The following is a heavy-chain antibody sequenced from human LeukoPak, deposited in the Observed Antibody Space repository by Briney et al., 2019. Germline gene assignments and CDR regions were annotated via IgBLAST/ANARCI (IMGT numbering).Heavy chain of an antibody. CDR2: ISGSGVST. CDR1: GFTFSSYA. J-gene: IGHJ4*02. Sequence: GGSLRPSCAASGFTFSSYAMSWVRQAPGKGLEWVSGISGSGVSTYYADSVKGRFTISRDNSKNTLFLQLNSLRAEDTALYFCAKDLNNSPYWGQGTLVTVSS. CDR3: AKDLNNSPY. V-gene: IGHV3-23*01. D-gene: IGHD4-23*01.